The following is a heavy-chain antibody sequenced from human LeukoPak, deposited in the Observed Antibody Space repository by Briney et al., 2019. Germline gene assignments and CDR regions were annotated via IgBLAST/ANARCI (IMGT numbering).Heavy chain of an antibody. CDR1: GYTFTSYG. CDR2: ISAYNGNT. Sequence: ASVKVSCKASGYTFTSYGFSWVRQAPGQGLEWMGWISAYNGNTNYAQKLQGRVTMTTDTSTSTAYMELRSLRSDDTAVYYCARDRPVLRFLEWLLWNYYYGMDVWGQGTTVTVSS. V-gene: IGHV1-18*01. J-gene: IGHJ6*02. D-gene: IGHD3-3*01. CDR3: ARDRPVLRFLEWLLWNYYYGMDV.